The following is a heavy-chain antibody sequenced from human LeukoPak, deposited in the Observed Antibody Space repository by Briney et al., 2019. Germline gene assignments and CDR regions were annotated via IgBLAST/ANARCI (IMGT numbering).Heavy chain of an antibody. D-gene: IGHD2-2*01. J-gene: IGHJ4*02. Sequence: GGSLRLSCAASGFTFSDYGMHWVRQAPGKGLEWVAVIWYDGSKKYCADSVKGRFTISRDDSKNTLYLQMNSLRGDDTAFYHCARDYCSTTSCLDYWGQGTLVTVSS. CDR3: ARDYCSTTSCLDY. V-gene: IGHV3-33*01. CDR2: IWYDGSKK. CDR1: GFTFSDYG.